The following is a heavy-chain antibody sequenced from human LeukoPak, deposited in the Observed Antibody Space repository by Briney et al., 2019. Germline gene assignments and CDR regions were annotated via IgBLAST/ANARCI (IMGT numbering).Heavy chain of an antibody. CDR1: GGSISSGRYD. CDR2: IYTSGST. V-gene: IGHV4-61*02. Sequence: SETLSLTRTVSGGSISSGRYDWSWIRQPPGKGLEWIGRIYTSGSTNYNPSLKSRVTISVDTSKNQFSLKLSSVTAADTAVYYCARGVTMDVWGKGTTVTVSS. J-gene: IGHJ6*03. D-gene: IGHD4-11*01. CDR3: ARGVTMDV.